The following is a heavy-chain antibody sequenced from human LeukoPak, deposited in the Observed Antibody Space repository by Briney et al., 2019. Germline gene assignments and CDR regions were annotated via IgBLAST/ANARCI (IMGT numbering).Heavy chain of an antibody. J-gene: IGHJ4*02. CDR3: ARGGSHFEY. V-gene: IGHV5-51*01. D-gene: IGHD3-16*01. Sequence: GESLKISCKGSGYNFTNYWIGWVRQMPGKGLEWMGIIYPGDSDVRYSPSFQGHVTISADKSINTAYLQPSSLKASDTAIYYCARGGSHFEYWGQGTLVTVSS. CDR1: GYNFTNYW. CDR2: IYPGDSDV.